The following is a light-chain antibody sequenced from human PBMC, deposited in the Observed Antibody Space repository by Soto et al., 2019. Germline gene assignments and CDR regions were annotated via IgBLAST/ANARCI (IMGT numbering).Light chain of an antibody. V-gene: IGKV3-15*01. CDR1: QSVSSN. CDR2: GAS. CDR3: QQYNNWLTWT. J-gene: IGKJ1*01. Sequence: EIVLTQSPATLSASPGESATLSCRASQSVSSNLAWYQQIPGQAPRLLIYGASTRATGIPARFSGSGSGTEFTLTISSLQSEDFAVYYCQQYNNWLTWTFGQGTKVDI.